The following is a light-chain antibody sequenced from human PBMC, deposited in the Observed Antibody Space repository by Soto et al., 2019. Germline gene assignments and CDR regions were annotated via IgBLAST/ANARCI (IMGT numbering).Light chain of an antibody. CDR3: QQRSNWPPIT. CDR2: DAS. J-gene: IGKJ5*01. CDR1: QSVNTN. V-gene: IGKV3-11*01. Sequence: EIELTQSPGTLSLSPGERATFSCRASQSVNTNLAWYQQKPGQAPRLLIHDASHRAAGIPARFSGSGFGTDFTLTISSLEPEDAAVYYCQQRSNWPPITFGQGTRLEIK.